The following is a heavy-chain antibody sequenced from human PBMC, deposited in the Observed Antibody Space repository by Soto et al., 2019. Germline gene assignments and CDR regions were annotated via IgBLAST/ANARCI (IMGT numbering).Heavy chain of an antibody. J-gene: IGHJ4*02. CDR2: IYPGDSDT. CDR1: GYSFTSYW. D-gene: IGHD3-10*01. V-gene: IGHV5-51*01. CDR3: ARHGEPAGVIQRHYGGKRGYFEH. Sequence: PGESLKISCKGSGYSFTSYWIGWVRQMPGKGLEWMGIIYPGDSDTRYSPSFQGQVTISADKSISTAYLQWSSLKASDTAMYYCARHGEPAGVIQRHYGGKRGYFEHWGQGTLVTVPS.